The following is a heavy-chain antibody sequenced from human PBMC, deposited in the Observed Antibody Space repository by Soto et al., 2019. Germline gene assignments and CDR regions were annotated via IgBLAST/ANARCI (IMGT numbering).Heavy chain of an antibody. D-gene: IGHD1-7*01. V-gene: IGHV4-59*02. Sequence: QVQLQETGPGLVKPSGTLSLTCTVPGGSVNKYYWSWIRQPPGKGLEWIGYIFYTGSTSYNPSLKSRVSILLDTSKSQFSLKLTSVTAADTAVYFCARVRNYDSHYFDYWGQGTPVTVSS. J-gene: IGHJ4*02. CDR2: IFYTGST. CDR3: ARVRNYDSHYFDY. CDR1: GGSVNKYY.